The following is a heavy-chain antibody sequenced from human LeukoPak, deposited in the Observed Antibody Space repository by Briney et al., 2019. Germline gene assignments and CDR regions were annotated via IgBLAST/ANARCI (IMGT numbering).Heavy chain of an antibody. J-gene: IGHJ3*02. CDR3: AGDQLGAFDI. CDR2: ISYDGSNK. D-gene: IGHD3-10*01. Sequence: GGSLRLSCAASGFTFSSYAMHWVRQAPGKGLEWVAVISYDGSNKYYADSVKGRFTIPRDNSKNTLYLQMNSLRAEDTAVYYCAGDQLGAFDIWGQGTMVTVSS. V-gene: IGHV3-30*04. CDR1: GFTFSSYA.